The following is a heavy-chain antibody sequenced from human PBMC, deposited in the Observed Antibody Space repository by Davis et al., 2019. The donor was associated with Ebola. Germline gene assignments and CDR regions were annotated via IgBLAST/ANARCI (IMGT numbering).Heavy chain of an antibody. CDR1: RFSFTNSW. J-gene: IGHJ2*01. D-gene: IGHD6-25*01. Sequence: GESLKISCAASRFSFTNSWMSWVRQAQGQGLERVAHLDQDGSAKSYVDSVKGRFAISRDNAKSSVFLQMNSLRDEDTAVYYCARLRHGPWHFDLWGRGTLVVVSS. CDR2: LDQDGSAK. CDR3: ARLRHGPWHFDL. V-gene: IGHV3-7*01.